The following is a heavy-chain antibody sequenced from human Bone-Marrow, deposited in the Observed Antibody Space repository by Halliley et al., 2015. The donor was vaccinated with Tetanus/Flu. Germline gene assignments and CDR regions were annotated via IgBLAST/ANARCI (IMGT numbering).Heavy chain of an antibody. CDR1: GDSVSSSSAA. CDR3: ARVGGNSMRYGMDV. D-gene: IGHD2-21*02. J-gene: IGHJ6*02. Sequence: GLVKPSQTLSLTCAISGDSVSSSSAAWNWIRQSPSRGLEWLGRTYYRSKWYNDYAVSVKSRIIINPDTSKNQFSLQLKSVTPEDAAVYYCARVGGNSMRYGMDVWGRGTTVTVSS. V-gene: IGHV6-1*01. CDR2: TYYRSKWYN.